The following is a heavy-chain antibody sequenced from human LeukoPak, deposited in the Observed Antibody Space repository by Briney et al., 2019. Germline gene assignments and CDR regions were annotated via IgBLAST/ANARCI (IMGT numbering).Heavy chain of an antibody. V-gene: IGHV3-11*01. CDR3: AKDPYVAVALLDYFDY. Sequence: PGGSLRLSCAASGFTFSDYYMSWIRQAPGKGLEWVSYISSSGSTIYYADSVKGRFTISRDNAKNSLYLQMNSLRAEDTAVYYCAKDPYVAVALLDYFDYWGQGTLVTVSS. D-gene: IGHD6-19*01. CDR1: GFTFSDYY. CDR2: ISSSGSTI. J-gene: IGHJ4*02.